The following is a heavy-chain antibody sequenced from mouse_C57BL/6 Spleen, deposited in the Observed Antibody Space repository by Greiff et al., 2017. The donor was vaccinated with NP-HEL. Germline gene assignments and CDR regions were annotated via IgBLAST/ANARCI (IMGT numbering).Heavy chain of an antibody. J-gene: IGHJ4*01. CDR1: GYTFTSYW. D-gene: IGHD1-1*01. CDR2: IDPNSGGT. CDR3: AAYYYGSSYYAMDY. Sequence: VQLQQPGAELVKPGASVKLSCKASGYTFTSYWMHWVKQRPGRGLEWIGRIDPNSGGTKYNEKFKSKAKLTVDKPSSTAYMQLSSLTSDDSAVYYCAAYYYGSSYYAMDYWGQGTSVTVSS. V-gene: IGHV1-72*01.